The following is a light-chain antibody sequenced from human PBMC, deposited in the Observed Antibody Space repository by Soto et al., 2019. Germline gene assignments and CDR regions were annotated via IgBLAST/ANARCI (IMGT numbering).Light chain of an antibody. CDR3: SSYTSSSTLPYV. Sequence: QSALTQPASVSGSPGQSITISCTGTSSDVGGYNYVSWYQQHPGKAPKLMIYDVSNRPSGVSNRFSGSKSGNTASLTISGLQAEDEVDYYCSSYTSSSTLPYVFGTGTKLT. CDR2: DVS. J-gene: IGLJ1*01. V-gene: IGLV2-14*01. CDR1: SSDVGGYNY.